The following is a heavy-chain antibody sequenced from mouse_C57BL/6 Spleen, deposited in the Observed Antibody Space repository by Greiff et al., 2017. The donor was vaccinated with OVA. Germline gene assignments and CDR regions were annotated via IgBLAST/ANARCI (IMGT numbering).Heavy chain of an antibody. D-gene: IGHD2-4*01. Sequence: QVQLQQPGAELVKPGASVKLSCKASGYTFPRSWMHWVKQRPGQGLEWIGMIHPNSGSTNYNEKFKSKATLTVDKSSSTAYMQLSSLTSEDSAVYYCARSYDYPFDYWGQGTTLTVSS. CDR2: IHPNSGST. CDR3: ARSYDYPFDY. V-gene: IGHV1-64*01. J-gene: IGHJ2*01. CDR1: GYTFPRSW.